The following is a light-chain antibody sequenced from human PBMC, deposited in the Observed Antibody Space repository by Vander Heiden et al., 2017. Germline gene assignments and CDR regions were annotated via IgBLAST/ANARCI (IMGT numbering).Light chain of an antibody. Sequence: DIVLTQSPATLSLSPGERATLSCRASQSVSSYLAWYQQKPGQAPRLLIYDASNRATRIPARFSGSGSGTDFTLTISSLEPEDFAVYYCQQRSNWPPITFGQGTRLEIK. CDR2: DAS. J-gene: IGKJ5*01. CDR3: QQRSNWPPIT. V-gene: IGKV3-11*01. CDR1: QSVSSY.